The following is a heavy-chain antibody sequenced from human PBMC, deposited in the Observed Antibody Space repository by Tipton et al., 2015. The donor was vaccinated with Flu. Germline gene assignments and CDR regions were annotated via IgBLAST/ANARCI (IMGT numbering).Heavy chain of an antibody. CDR3: AMYYYDSSSYYSQGWFDP. CDR1: GDSISSDYY. CDR2: VSRTGST. J-gene: IGHJ5*02. V-gene: IGHV4-38-2*01. Sequence: TLSLTCAVSGDSISSDYYWGWIRQFPGKGLEWIGTVSRTGSTIYNPSLKSRVTISIDTSKNQFSLKLSSVTAADTAVYYCAMYYYDSSSYYSQGWFDPWGQGTLVTVSS. D-gene: IGHD3-22*01.